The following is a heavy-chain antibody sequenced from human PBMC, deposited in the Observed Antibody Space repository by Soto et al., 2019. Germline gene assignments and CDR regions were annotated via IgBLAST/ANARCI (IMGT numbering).Heavy chain of an antibody. CDR3: ARVSKGNSHSPNENWFDP. D-gene: IGHD2-21*02. Sequence: ASVKVSCKASGYTFTSYGISWVRQAPGQGLEWMGWISAYNGNTNYAQKLQGRVTMTTDTSTSTAYMELRSLRSDDTAVYYCARVSKGNSHSPNENWFDPWGQGTLVTVSS. CDR2: ISAYNGNT. CDR1: GYTFTSYG. J-gene: IGHJ5*02. V-gene: IGHV1-18*01.